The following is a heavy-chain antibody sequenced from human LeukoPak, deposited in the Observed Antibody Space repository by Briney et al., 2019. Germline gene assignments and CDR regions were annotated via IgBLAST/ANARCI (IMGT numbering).Heavy chain of an antibody. V-gene: IGHV4-61*02. D-gene: IGHD2-2*01. Sequence: SETLSLTCTVSGGSISSGSYYWSWIRQPPGKGLEWIGRIYTSGSTNYNPSLKSRVTISVDTSKNQFSLKLSSVTAADTAVYYCAIVNVVGYYYYYMDVWGKGTTVTVSS. CDR2: IYTSGST. CDR1: GGSISSGSYY. CDR3: AIVNVVGYYYYYMDV. J-gene: IGHJ6*03.